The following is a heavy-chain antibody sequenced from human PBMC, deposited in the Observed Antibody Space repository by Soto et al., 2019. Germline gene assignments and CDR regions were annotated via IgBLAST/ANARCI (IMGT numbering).Heavy chain of an antibody. CDR2: ISYDGST. D-gene: IGHD3-22*01. CDR1: GFTFSSYA. J-gene: IGHJ3*02. CDR3: AKFITMIVVVIGDAFDI. Sequence: GGSLSLSCAASGFTFSSYAMHWVRQAPGKGLEWVAVISYDGSTYYADSVKGRFTISRDNSKNTLYLQMNSLRAEDTAVYYCAKFITMIVVVIGDAFDIWGQGTMVTVSS. V-gene: IGHV3-30-3*02.